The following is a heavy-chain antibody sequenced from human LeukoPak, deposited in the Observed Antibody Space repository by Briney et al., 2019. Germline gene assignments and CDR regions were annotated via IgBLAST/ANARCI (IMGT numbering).Heavy chain of an antibody. Sequence: GGSLRLSCAASGFTFSDYYMSWIRQAPGKGLEWVSMISFDGTTKDYADSVKGRFTISRDNSKNTLDLQMNSLKTDDTAVYYCARGVVNAYAAFDFWGQGTLVTVSS. V-gene: IGHV3-30-3*01. J-gene: IGHJ4*02. CDR2: ISFDGTTK. CDR1: GFTFSDYY. CDR3: ARGVVNAYAAFDF. D-gene: IGHD3-16*01.